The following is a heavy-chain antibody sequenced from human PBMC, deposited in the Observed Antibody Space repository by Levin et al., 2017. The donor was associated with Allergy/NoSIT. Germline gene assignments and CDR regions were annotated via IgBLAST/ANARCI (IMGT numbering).Heavy chain of an antibody. J-gene: IGHJ6*02. CDR3: ARGGEWLLRGGMDV. CDR2: IYYSGST. Sequence: SSETLSLTCTVSGGSISSSSYYWGWIRQPPGKGLEWIGSIYYSGSTYYNPSLKSRVTISVDTSKNQFSLKLSSVTAADTAVYYCARGGEWLLRGGMDVWGQGTTVTVSS. V-gene: IGHV4-39*07. CDR1: GGSISSSSYY. D-gene: IGHD3-16*01.